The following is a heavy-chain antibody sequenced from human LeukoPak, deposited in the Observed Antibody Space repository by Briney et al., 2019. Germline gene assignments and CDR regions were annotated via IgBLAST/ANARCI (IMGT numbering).Heavy chain of an antibody. D-gene: IGHD5-18*01. CDR1: GGSISSYY. CDR2: IYYSGST. Sequence: PSETLSLTCTVSGGSISSYYWSWIRQPPGKGLEWIGYIYYSGSTNYNPSLKSRVTISVDTSKNQFSLKLSSVTAADTAVYYCARGRRIQLWLRAPAFDIWGLGTMVTVSS. J-gene: IGHJ3*02. V-gene: IGHV4-59*01. CDR3: ARGRRIQLWLRAPAFDI.